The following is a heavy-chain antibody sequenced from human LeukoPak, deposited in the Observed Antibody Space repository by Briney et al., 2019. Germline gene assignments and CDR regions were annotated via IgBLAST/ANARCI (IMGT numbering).Heavy chain of an antibody. Sequence: PSETLSLTCTVSGGSISSYYWSWIRQPPGKGLEWVGYIYTSGSTNYNPSLKSRVTISVDTSKNQFSLKLSSVTAADTAVYYCAREIVVVSGYGFDYWGQGTLVTVSS. D-gene: IGHD5-12*01. CDR1: GGSISSYY. CDR2: IYTSGST. J-gene: IGHJ4*02. V-gene: IGHV4-59*01. CDR3: AREIVVVSGYGFDY.